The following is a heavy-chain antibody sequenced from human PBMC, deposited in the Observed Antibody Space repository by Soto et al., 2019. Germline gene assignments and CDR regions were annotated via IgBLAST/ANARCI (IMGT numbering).Heavy chain of an antibody. D-gene: IGHD3-10*01. Sequence: EVQLVESGGGLVQPGGSLRLSCAASGFTFSSYWMHWVRQVPGKGLVWVSSIKYNGSTTTYADSVKGRFTISRDNDENTVYLQINSLRAEETAFYCCGIGGSGTYPLDSWGQGTLVTVSS. J-gene: IGHJ4*02. CDR1: GFTFSSYW. CDR3: GIGGSGTYPLDS. CDR2: IKYNGSTT. V-gene: IGHV3-74*01.